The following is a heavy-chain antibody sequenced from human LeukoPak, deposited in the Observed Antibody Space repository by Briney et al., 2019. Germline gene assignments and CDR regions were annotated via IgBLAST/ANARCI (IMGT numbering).Heavy chain of an antibody. J-gene: IGHJ4*02. V-gene: IGHV3-21*01. CDR2: ISSSSSYI. D-gene: IGHD3-22*01. CDR3: ARDGHYYDSSGYLDY. Sequence: GGSLRLSCAASGFTFSSYSMNWVRQAPGKGLEWVSSISSSSSYIYYADSVKGRFTISRDNAMNSLYLQMNSLRAEDTAVYYCARDGHYYDSSGYLDYWGQGTLVTVSS. CDR1: GFTFSSYS.